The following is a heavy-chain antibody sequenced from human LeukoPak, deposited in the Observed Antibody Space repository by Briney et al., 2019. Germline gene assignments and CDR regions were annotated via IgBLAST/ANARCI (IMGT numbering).Heavy chain of an antibody. Sequence: PGGSLRLSCAASGFTFSSYAMSWVRQAPGKGLGWVSAISGSGGSTYYADSVRGRFTISRDNSKNTLYLQMNSLRAEDTAVYYCAKALGYDDYGDYGPTFDYWGQGTLVTVSS. CDR3: AKALGYDDYGDYGPTFDY. CDR2: ISGSGGST. V-gene: IGHV3-23*01. D-gene: IGHD4-17*01. J-gene: IGHJ4*02. CDR1: GFTFSSYA.